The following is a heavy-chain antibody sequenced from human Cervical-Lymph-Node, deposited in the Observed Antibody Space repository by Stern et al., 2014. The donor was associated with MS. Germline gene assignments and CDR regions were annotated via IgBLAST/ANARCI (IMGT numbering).Heavy chain of an antibody. CDR1: GGSISSSSYY. V-gene: IGHV4-39*01. J-gene: IGHJ4*02. CDR2: IYYSGST. D-gene: IGHD5-24*01. Sequence: QVQLQESGPGLVKPSETLSLTCTVSGGSISSSSYYWGWIRQPPGKGLEWIGSIYYSGSTYYNPSLKSRVTISVDTSKNQFSLKLSSVTAADTAVYYCARLGGYNKPFFDYWGQGTLVTVSS. CDR3: ARLGGYNKPFFDY.